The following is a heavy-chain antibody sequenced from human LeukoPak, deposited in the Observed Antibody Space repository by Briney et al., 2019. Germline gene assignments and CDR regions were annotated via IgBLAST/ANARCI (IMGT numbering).Heavy chain of an antibody. Sequence: ASVKVSCKASGYTYNSYGLTWVRQAPGQGLEWMAWISIYNDNRRYAQKFQGRVTLTIDKTTTTAYMELTGLRSDDTATYYCARDGRFEYSHLYYFDYWGQGTLVTVSS. D-gene: IGHD6-6*01. CDR2: ISIYNDNR. CDR1: GYTYNSYG. V-gene: IGHV1-18*01. CDR3: ARDGRFEYSHLYYFDY. J-gene: IGHJ4*02.